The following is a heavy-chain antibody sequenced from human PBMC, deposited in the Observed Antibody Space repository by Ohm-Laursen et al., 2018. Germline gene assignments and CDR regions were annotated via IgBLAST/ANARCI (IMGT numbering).Heavy chain of an antibody. CDR2: INPNSGGT. J-gene: IGHJ5*02. V-gene: IGHV1-2*02. CDR3: ARGRNLFDP. Sequence: ASMTVSCKASGHTLTGYYMHWVRQAPGHGLEWMGWINPNSGGTNYAQKFQGRVTMTRDTSISTAYMELSRLRSDDTAVYYCARGRNLFDPWGQGTLVTVSS. CDR1: GHTLTGYY.